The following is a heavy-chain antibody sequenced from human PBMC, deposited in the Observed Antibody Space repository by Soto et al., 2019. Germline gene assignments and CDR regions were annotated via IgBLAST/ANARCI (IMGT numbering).Heavy chain of an antibody. V-gene: IGHV4-31*03. Sequence: QVQLQESGPGLVKPSQTLSLTCTVSGDSISSGNYYWSWIRQHPGKGLEWIGYIYHSGNTYYNPSLKSRVNISVDTSKNQFSLKLSSVTAADTAVYYCARARYYFSGMDVWGQGTTVTVSS. CDR1: GDSISSGNYY. CDR2: IYHSGNT. CDR3: ARARYYFSGMDV. J-gene: IGHJ6*02.